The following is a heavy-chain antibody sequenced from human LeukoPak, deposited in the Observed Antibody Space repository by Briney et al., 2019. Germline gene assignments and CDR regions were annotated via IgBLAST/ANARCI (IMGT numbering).Heavy chain of an antibody. CDR3: ARRYDSSWYFDY. CDR1: GYSFTTYW. V-gene: IGHV5-51*01. Sequence: GESLKISCKGSGYSFTTYWIAWVRQMPGKGLEWMGIIYAGDSDTRYSPSFRGQVTISADKSISTAYLQWSSLKASDTAMYYCARRYDSSWYFDYWGQGTLVTVSS. J-gene: IGHJ4*02. D-gene: IGHD6-13*01. CDR2: IYAGDSDT.